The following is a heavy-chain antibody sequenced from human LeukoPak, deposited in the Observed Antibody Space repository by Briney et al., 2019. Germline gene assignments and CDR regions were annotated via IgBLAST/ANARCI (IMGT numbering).Heavy chain of an antibody. J-gene: IGHJ5*02. CDR2: INGSASSASST. CDR3: AKWGMWMDTAMVRWFPSENWFDP. Sequence: GGSLRLSCAASGFTFSNYAMSWVRQAPGEGLEWVSAINGSASSASSTYYADSVKGRFTISRDNSKNTLYLQMNSLRAEDTAVYYCAKWGMWMDTAMVRWFPSENWFDPWGQGTLVTVSS. D-gene: IGHD5-18*01. CDR1: GFTFSNYA. V-gene: IGHV3-23*01.